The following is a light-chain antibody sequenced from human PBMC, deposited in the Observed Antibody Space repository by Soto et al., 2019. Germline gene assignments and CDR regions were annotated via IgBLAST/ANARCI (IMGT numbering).Light chain of an antibody. J-gene: IGKJ1*01. CDR2: GAS. CDR1: QSVSSNY. Sequence: EIVLTQSPGTLSLSPGERATLSCRASQSVSSNYLAWYQQKPGQAPRPLIYGASSRATGIPDRFSGSGAGTDFTLTISRLESEDFAVYYCEQYGSSPCTCGQGTKVEIK. V-gene: IGKV3-20*01. CDR3: EQYGSSPCT.